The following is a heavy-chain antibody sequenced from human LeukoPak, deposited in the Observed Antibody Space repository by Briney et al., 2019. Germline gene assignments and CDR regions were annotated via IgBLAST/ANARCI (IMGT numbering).Heavy chain of an antibody. CDR2: MNQDGSVK. J-gene: IGHJ6*03. CDR3: ARDAVRFLEWLTTYYTDV. Sequence: PGGSLRLSCAASGFTFSSYWMSWVRQAPGKGLEWVANMNQDGSVKYYVDSVKGRFTISRDNAKNSVYLQMNSLRVEDTAVYYCARDAVRFLEWLTTYYTDVWGKGTTVIVSS. CDR1: GFTFSSYW. D-gene: IGHD3-3*01. V-gene: IGHV3-7*01.